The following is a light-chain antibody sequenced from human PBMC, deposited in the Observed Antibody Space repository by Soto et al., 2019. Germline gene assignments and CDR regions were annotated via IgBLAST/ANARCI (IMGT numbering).Light chain of an antibody. CDR1: SSDVGGYNY. V-gene: IGLV2-8*01. CDR2: EVS. J-gene: IGLJ1*01. Sequence: HSALTHPPSASWTPGQSVTISCTGTSSDVGGYNYVSWYQQHPGKAPKVVIYEVSKRPSGVPDRFSGSKSGNTASLTVSGLQAEDEADYYCTSYVGGNNHYVFGTGTKVTVL. CDR3: TSYVGGNNHYV.